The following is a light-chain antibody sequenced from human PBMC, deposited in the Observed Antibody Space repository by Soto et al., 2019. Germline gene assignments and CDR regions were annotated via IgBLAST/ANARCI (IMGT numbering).Light chain of an antibody. Sequence: QSVLTQAPSASGSPGQSVTISCAGTSNDVGRFNYVSWYQHHPGKAPKLIIYDVTKRPSGVPDRFSGSKSGNTAYLTVSGLQAEDEADYFCSSFVHGTSYVFGTGTKATVL. CDR3: SSFVHGTSYV. V-gene: IGLV2-8*01. CDR2: DVT. J-gene: IGLJ1*01. CDR1: SNDVGRFNY.